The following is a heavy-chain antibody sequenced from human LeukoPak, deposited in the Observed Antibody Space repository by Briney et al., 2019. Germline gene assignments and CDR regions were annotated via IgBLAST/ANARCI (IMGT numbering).Heavy chain of an antibody. CDR1: GGSISSGGYS. Sequence: PSETLSLTCAVSGGSISSGGYSWSWIRQPPGKGLEWIGYNYHSGSTYYNPSLKSRVTISVDRSKNQFSLKLSSVTAADTAVYYCARDYRDYGMDVWGQGTTVTVSS. D-gene: IGHD1-14*01. CDR3: ARDYRDYGMDV. J-gene: IGHJ6*02. CDR2: NYHSGST. V-gene: IGHV4-30-2*01.